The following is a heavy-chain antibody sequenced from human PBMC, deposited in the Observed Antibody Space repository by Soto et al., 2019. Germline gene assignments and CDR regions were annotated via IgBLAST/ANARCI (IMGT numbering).Heavy chain of an antibody. J-gene: IGHJ4*02. D-gene: IGHD2-15*01. CDR2: IEEDGSEK. CDR3: ARDPKYCSGGSCYTLFDY. V-gene: IGHV3-7*01. CDR1: GVTLSSYR. Sequence: GGSLRLSCVASGVTLSSYRMNWVRQVPGKGLEWVANIEEDGSEKNYVDSVKGRFTISRDNAKNSLYLQMNSLRAEDTAVYYCARDPKYCSGGSCYTLFDYWGQGTLVTVSS.